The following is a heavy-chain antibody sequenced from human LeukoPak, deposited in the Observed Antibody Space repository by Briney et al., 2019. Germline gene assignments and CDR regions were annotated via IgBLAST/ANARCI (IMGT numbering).Heavy chain of an antibody. V-gene: IGHV4-30-4*01. D-gene: IGHD4-17*01. CDR1: GGSISSGDYY. CDR2: IYYSGST. Sequence: SQTLSLTCTVSGGSISSGDYYWSWLRQPPGKGLEWIGYIYYSGSTYYNPSLKSRFTISVDTSKNQFSLKLSSVTAADTAVYYCARGGPGDYVPFDYWGQGTLVTVSS. J-gene: IGHJ4*02. CDR3: ARGGPGDYVPFDY.